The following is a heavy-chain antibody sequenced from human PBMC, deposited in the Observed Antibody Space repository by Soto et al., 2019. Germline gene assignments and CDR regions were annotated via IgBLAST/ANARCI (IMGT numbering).Heavy chain of an antibody. CDR2: IRSKAYGGTT. D-gene: IGHD2-15*01. Sequence: SGGSLRLSCTASGFTFGDYAMSWFRQAPGKGLEWVGFIRSKAYGGTTEYAASVKGRFTISRDDSKSIAYLQMNSLKTEDTAVYYCTRDRVDVVVVAVYEGSDYWGQGTLVTVSS. CDR3: TRDRVDVVVVAVYEGSDY. CDR1: GFTFGDYA. V-gene: IGHV3-49*03. J-gene: IGHJ4*02.